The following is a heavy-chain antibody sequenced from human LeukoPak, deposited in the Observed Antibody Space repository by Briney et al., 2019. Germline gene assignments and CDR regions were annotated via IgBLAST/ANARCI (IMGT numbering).Heavy chain of an antibody. J-gene: IGHJ4*02. CDR2: IGSGGYT. CDR1: GFTLSNDD. D-gene: IGHD7-27*01. Sequence: GGSLRLSCIASGFTLSNDDMTWVRQTPGKGLEYVSSIGSGGYTFYAGSVKGRFSISRDISQNTVYLQMNSLRAEDTAMYFCAKKLPGASYYFYFWGQGTLVTVSS. V-gene: IGHV3-23*01. CDR3: AKKLPGASYYFYF.